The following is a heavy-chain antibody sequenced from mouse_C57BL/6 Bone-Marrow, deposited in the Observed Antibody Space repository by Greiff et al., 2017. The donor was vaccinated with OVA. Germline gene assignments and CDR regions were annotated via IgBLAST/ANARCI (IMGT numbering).Heavy chain of an antibody. CDR2: IYPGSGST. D-gene: IGHD1-1*01. J-gene: IGHJ2*01. V-gene: IGHV1-55*01. CDR3: ARRGHYYGSLYFDY. Sequence: QVQLQQPGAELVKPGASVKMSCKASGYTFTSYWITWVKQRPGQGLEWIGDIYPGSGSTNYNEKFKSKATLTVDTSSSTAYMQLSSLTSEDSAVYYCARRGHYYGSLYFDYWGQGTNLTVSS. CDR1: GYTFTSYW.